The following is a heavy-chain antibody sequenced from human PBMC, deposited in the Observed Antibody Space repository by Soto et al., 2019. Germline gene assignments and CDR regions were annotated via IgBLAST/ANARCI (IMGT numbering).Heavy chain of an antibody. CDR3: ARDRRQWLSKGELDP. D-gene: IGHD6-19*01. J-gene: IGHJ5*02. CDR1: GYTFTTYG. V-gene: IGHV1-18*01. Sequence: QVQLVQSGAEVKKPGASVKVSCKASGYTFTTYGINWVRQAPGQGLEWMGWISAYNGNTNYAQKLQGIVTMTTDTSTSTAYMEPRSLRSDDTAAYYCARDRRQWLSKGELDPWGQGPRVTVSS. CDR2: ISAYNGNT.